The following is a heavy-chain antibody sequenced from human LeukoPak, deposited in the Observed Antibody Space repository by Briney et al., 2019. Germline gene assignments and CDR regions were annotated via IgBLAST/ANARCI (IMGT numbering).Heavy chain of an antibody. D-gene: IGHD3-10*01. V-gene: IGHV1-2*02. CDR2: INPNSGGT. J-gene: IGHJ6*02. CDR3: ARGPVLLWFGELHTYGMDV. CDR1: GYTFTGYY. Sequence: ASVKVSCKTSGYTFTGYYMHWVRQAPGQGLEWMGWINPNSGGTNYAQKFQGRVTMTRDTSISTAYMELSRLRSDDTAVYYCARGPVLLWFGELHTYGMDVWGQGTTVTVSS.